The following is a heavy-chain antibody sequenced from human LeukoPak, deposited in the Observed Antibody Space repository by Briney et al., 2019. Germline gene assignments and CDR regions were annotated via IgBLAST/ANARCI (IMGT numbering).Heavy chain of an antibody. CDR1: GGTFSSYA. CDR2: IIPILGIA. V-gene: IGHV1-69*04. D-gene: IGHD3-22*01. CDR3: ASETGKDSSGYYSDY. Sequence: ASVKVSCKASGGTFSSYAISWVRQAPGQGLEWMGRIIPILGIANYAQKFQGRVTITADKSTSTAYMELSSLRSEDTAVYYCASETGKDSSGYYSDYWGQGTLVTVSS. J-gene: IGHJ4*02.